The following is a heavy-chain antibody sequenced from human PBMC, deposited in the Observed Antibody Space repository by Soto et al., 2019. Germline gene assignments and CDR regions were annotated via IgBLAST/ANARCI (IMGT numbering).Heavy chain of an antibody. V-gene: IGHV1-18*01. J-gene: IGHJ4*02. CDR1: GYSFMKYG. CDR2: ISPYSGYT. CDR3: AREASVLIPAAQPSRFDS. Sequence: ASVKVSCKGFGYSFMKYGINWVRQAPGQGLEWVGWISPYSGYTHSAQKFHGRLTLTTDTAASTAYMELRILRSADTALYYCAREASVLIPAAQPSRFDSRGQGTLVTVSS. D-gene: IGHD2-2*01.